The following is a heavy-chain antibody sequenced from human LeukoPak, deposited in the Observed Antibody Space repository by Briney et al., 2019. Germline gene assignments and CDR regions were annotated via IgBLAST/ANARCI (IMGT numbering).Heavy chain of an antibody. CDR3: ARTPRGYCSGGSCQDY. J-gene: IGHJ4*02. CDR1: GYTFTGYY. D-gene: IGHD2-15*01. CDR2: INPNSGGT. Sequence: ASVKVSCKASGYTFTGYYMHWVRQAPGQGLEWMGWINPNSGGTNYAQRFQGRVTMTRNTSISTAYMELSRLRSDDTAVYYCARTPRGYCSGGSCQDYWGQGTLVTVSS. V-gene: IGHV1-2*02.